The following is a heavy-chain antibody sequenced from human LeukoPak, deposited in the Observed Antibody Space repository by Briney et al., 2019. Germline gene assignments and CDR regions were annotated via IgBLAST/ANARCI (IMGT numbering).Heavy chain of an antibody. CDR1: GFTFSSYA. D-gene: IGHD6-19*01. CDR3: AKDGAVAGIRNDH. Sequence: GGSLRLYCAASGFTFSSYAMSWVRQAPGKGLEWVSSVSGTGGTTYHADSVKGRFTISRDNSKNTVYLQMNSLRAEDTAVYFCAKDGAVAGIRNDHWGQGTLVTVSS. V-gene: IGHV3-23*01. J-gene: IGHJ4*02. CDR2: VSGTGGTT.